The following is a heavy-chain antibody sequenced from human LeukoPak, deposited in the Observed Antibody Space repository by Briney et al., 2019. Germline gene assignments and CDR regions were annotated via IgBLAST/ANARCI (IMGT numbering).Heavy chain of an antibody. CDR2: IYTSGST. CDR1: GGSISSGSYY. Sequence: SETLSLTCTVSGGSISSGSYYWSWIRQPAGKGLEWIGRIYTSGSTNYNPSLKSRVTISVDTSKNQFSLKLSSVTAADTAVYYCARARRGVAVAIDYWGQGTLVTVSS. J-gene: IGHJ4*02. D-gene: IGHD6-19*01. CDR3: ARARRGVAVAIDY. V-gene: IGHV4-61*02.